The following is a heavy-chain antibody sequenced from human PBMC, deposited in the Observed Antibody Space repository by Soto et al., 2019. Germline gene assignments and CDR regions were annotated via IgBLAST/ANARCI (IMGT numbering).Heavy chain of an antibody. D-gene: IGHD1-7*01. V-gene: IGHV6-1*01. CDR3: ARDAAPTLNYPHGMDV. J-gene: IGHJ6*02. Sequence: SQTLSLTCAISGDSVSTNIAAWSWIRQSPSRGLEWLGRTLYRSSKWYNEYAVSVKSRMTINPDTSKNQFSLQLNSVTPEDTAVYYCARDAAPTLNYPHGMDVWGQGTSVTVSS. CDR1: GDSVSTNIAA. CDR2: TLYRSSKWYN.